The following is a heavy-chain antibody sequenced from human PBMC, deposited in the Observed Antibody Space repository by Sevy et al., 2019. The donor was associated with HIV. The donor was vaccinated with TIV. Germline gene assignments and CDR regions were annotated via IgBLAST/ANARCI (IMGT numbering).Heavy chain of an antibody. CDR3: ARVDANYDKGFDP. CDR2: ISSSGSII. V-gene: IGHV3-48*03. CDR1: GFTFRSYE. D-gene: IGHD3-22*01. Sequence: GGSLRLSCEASGFTFRSYEMNWVRQAPGKGLEWVSYISSSGSIIYYADSVKGRSTISRDNAKNSLYMQMNSLRAEDTAVYYCARVDANYDKGFDPWGQGTLVTVSS. J-gene: IGHJ5*02.